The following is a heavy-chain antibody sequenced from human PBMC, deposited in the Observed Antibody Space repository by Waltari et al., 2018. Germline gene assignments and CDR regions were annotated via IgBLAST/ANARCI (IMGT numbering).Heavy chain of an antibody. CDR1: GFTFSSYV. CDR3: ARGSKDSGRDV. Sequence: EVQLLESGGRLVQPGGSLRLSCAASGFTFSSYVRIWVRQAPGKGLEWGSSIGSSGDTYYAGSVKGRFTISRDNSKNTLYLQMNSLRAEDTALYYCARGSKDSGRDVWGQGTTVTVSS. V-gene: IGHV3-23*01. J-gene: IGHJ6*02. CDR2: IGSSGDT. D-gene: IGHD1-26*01.